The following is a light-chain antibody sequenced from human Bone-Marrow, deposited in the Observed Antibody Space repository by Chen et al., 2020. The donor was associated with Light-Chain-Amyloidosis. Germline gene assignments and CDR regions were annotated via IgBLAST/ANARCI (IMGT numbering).Light chain of an antibody. J-gene: IGKJ2*01. CDR3: QQSYNTPYT. V-gene: IGKV1-39*01. CDR2: YAF. CDR1: QSISNY. Sequence: DIRMTQSPSHLPASVGDRVTITCRASQSISNYLNWYQQKQGKAPRVLIYYAFSLQSGVPSRISGDRAGTEFTLTISNLQVEDFAAYYCQQSYNTPYTFGQGTKLEIK.